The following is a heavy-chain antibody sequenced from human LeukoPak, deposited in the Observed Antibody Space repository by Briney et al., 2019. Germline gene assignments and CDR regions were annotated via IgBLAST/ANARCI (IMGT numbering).Heavy chain of an antibody. J-gene: IGHJ4*02. Sequence: ASVKVSCKASGYTFTRYDVKWVRQAPRQGLEYMGWLNPDTGKTGYVQKFQDRVTMTSDNSITTAFMELTGLRSDDTAVYYCARGLSTVLLHTLTGISDQPDLDFWGQGTLVTVSS. V-gene: IGHV1-8*01. CDR3: ARGLSTVLLHTLTGISDQPDLDF. CDR1: GYTFTRYD. CDR2: LNPDTGKT. D-gene: IGHD3-9*01.